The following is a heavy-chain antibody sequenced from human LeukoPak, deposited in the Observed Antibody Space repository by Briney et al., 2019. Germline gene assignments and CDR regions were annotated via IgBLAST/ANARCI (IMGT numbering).Heavy chain of an antibody. D-gene: IGHD4-17*01. J-gene: IGHJ4*02. CDR3: ARDATTVTTILRYFDY. CDR2: INPSGGST. V-gene: IGHV1-46*01. CDR1: GYTFTSYY. Sequence: ASVKVSCKASGYTFTSYYMHWVRRAPGQGLEWMGIINPSGGSTSYAQKFQGRVTMTRDMSTSTVYMELSSLRSEDTAVYYCARDATTVTTILRYFDYWGQGTLVTVSS.